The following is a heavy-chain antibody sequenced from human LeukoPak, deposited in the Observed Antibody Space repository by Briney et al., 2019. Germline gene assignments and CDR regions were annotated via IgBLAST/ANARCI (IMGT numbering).Heavy chain of an antibody. Sequence: GGSLRLSCAASGFTFTTNYISWVRQAPGKGLDWVSVIHSGGNSDYADSVKGRFIISRDNSKNTVYLQMNSLRGEDTAVYYCARGRLSGKGFDYWGQGSLVTVSS. J-gene: IGHJ4*02. CDR1: GFTFTTNY. CDR2: IHSGGNS. D-gene: IGHD1-26*01. V-gene: IGHV3-66*01. CDR3: ARGRLSGKGFDY.